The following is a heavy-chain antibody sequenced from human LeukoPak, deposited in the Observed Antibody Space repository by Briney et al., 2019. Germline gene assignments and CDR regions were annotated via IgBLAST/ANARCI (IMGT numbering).Heavy chain of an antibody. CDR2: INQDASEI. D-gene: IGHD3-10*01. J-gene: IGHJ5*02. CDR3: ARGARVRGVNWFDP. Sequence: PGGSLRLSRAASGFTFSTYWMNWYRQAPGKGLEWVGNINQDASEINYVDSVKGRFTISRDNAKNSLYLQMNSLRAEDTAVYYCARGARVRGVNWFDPWGQGTLVTVSS. CDR1: GFTFSTYW. V-gene: IGHV3-7*01.